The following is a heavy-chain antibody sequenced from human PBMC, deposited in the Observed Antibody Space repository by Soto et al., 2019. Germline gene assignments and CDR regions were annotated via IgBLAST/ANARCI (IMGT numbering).Heavy chain of an antibody. V-gene: IGHV3-23*01. D-gene: IGHD2-21*02. CDR3: AKDTYLEHDGRGYWFSN. J-gene: IGHJ4*02. CDR1: GFTFNIYA. Sequence: EVQLLESGGDLVQPGGSLRLSCAASGFTFNIYAMTWVRQAPGKGLEWVSAISRYGDFTYYADFVEGRFTISRDNSKNTLYLQMNSRRGQDTAVHYCAKDTYLEHDGRGYWFSNCGQGTLVNVSS. CDR2: ISRYGDFT.